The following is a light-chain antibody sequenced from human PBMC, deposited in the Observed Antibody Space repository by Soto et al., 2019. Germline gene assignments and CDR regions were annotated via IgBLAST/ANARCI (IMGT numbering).Light chain of an antibody. CDR3: SSYAGSIYVV. J-gene: IGLJ2*01. CDR1: SSDVGGYNY. Sequence: QSALTQPPSASGSPGQSVTISCTGTSSDVGGYNYVSWYQQHPGIAPKLMIYEVSKRPSGVPDRFSGSKSGNTASLTVSGLQAEDEADYYCSSYAGSIYVVFGGGTKLTVL. V-gene: IGLV2-8*01. CDR2: EVS.